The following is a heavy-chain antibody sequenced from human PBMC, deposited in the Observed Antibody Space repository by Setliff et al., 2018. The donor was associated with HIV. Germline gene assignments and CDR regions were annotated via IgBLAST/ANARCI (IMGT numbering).Heavy chain of an antibody. J-gene: IGHJ4*02. Sequence: GASVKVSCKASGYTFTSYTMHWVRQAPGQRLEWMGWINAGNGNTIYAEKFQDRLTITADASTDTTYMELSSLRSEDTAVYYCVIVPLYENVYDNIWGSYRPLDYWGQGTLVTVSS. D-gene: IGHD3-16*02. V-gene: IGHV1-3*01. CDR2: INAGNGNT. CDR3: VIVPLYENVYDNIWGSYRPLDY. CDR1: GYTFTSYT.